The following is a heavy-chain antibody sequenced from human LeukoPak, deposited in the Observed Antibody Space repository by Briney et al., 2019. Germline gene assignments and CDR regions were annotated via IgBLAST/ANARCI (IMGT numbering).Heavy chain of an antibody. CDR3: AKDTGYSSRALFQH. V-gene: IGHV3-9*01. CDR1: GFTFDDYA. Sequence: GRSLRLSCAASGFTFDDYAMHWVRQAPGKGLEWVSGISWNSGSIGYADSVKGRFTISRDNAKNSLYLQMNSLRAEDTALYYCAKDTGYSSRALFQHWGQGTPVTVSS. D-gene: IGHD6-13*01. CDR2: ISWNSGSI. J-gene: IGHJ1*01.